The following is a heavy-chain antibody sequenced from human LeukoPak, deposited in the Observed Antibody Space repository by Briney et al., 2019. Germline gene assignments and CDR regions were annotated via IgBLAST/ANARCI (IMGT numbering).Heavy chain of an antibody. V-gene: IGHV4-59*08. Sequence: SETLSLTCTVSGDSISRHDWSWIRQPPGKGLEWIGYITYSGSTNYNPSLKSRVTISADTSKIQFSLKLSSVTAADTAVYYCAKGAESFDYWGQGTLVTVSS. CDR3: AKGAESFDY. CDR2: ITYSGST. J-gene: IGHJ4*02. CDR1: GDSISRHD.